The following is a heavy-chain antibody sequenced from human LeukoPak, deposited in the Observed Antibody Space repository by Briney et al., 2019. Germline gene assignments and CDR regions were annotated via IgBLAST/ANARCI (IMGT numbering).Heavy chain of an antibody. Sequence: SQTLSLTCSVYGGTFSCNSCSWIRQPPAHWPKWTGEIKHSASTNYNPSRKSRVTIAVDASKNRFSLELSSVTAADTAVYYCARAKQWLVHFFDYWGQGTLVTVSS. D-gene: IGHD6-19*01. CDR2: IKHSAST. CDR3: ARAKQWLVHFFDY. J-gene: IGHJ4*02. CDR1: GGTFSCNS. V-gene: IGHV4-34*01.